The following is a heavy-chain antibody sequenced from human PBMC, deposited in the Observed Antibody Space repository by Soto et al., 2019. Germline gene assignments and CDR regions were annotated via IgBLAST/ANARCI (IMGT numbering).Heavy chain of an antibody. D-gene: IGHD3-22*01. CDR2: IYYSGST. CDR3: ARLGHYYDSSGYQQPNWIDP. J-gene: IGHJ5*02. Sequence: PSETLSLTCTVSGGFISSYYWSWIRQPPGKGLEWIGYIYYSGSTNYNPSLKSRVTISVDTSKNQFSLKLSSVTAADTAVYYCARLGHYYDSSGYQQPNWIDPWGQGTLVTVSS. V-gene: IGHV4-59*08. CDR1: GGFISSYY.